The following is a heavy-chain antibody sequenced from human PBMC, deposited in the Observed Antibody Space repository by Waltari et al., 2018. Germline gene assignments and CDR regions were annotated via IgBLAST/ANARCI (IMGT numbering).Heavy chain of an antibody. CDR3: TGGAVTGTDF. J-gene: IGHJ4*02. CDR1: GLTFRGST. Sequence: EVQVVESGGGLVQPGGYLKLSCATSGLTFRGSTIHWVRQTSGKGLEWIGRIRSKPNNYATRYTASVEGRFTISRDDSENTAYLQMSSLMTEDTAVYYCTGGAVTGTDFWGQGTLVTVSS. D-gene: IGHD6-13*01. CDR2: IRSKPNNYAT. V-gene: IGHV3-73*01.